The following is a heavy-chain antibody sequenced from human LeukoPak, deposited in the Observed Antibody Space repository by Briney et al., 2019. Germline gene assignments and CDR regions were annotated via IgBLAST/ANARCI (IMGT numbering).Heavy chain of an antibody. D-gene: IGHD3-16*01. Sequence: GRSLRLSCAASGFTFSSYAMHWVRQAPGKGLEWVAVIWYDGSNKYYADSVKGRFTISRDNSKNTLYLQMNSLRAEDTAVYYCARDLIGFAGGMGIVYWGQGTLVTVSS. CDR3: ARDLIGFAGGMGIVY. CDR2: IWYDGSNK. V-gene: IGHV3-33*08. J-gene: IGHJ4*02. CDR1: GFTFSSYA.